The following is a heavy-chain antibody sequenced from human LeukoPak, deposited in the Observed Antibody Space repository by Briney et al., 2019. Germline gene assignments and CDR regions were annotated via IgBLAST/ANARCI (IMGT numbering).Heavy chain of an antibody. CDR3: ARDLYYDSSTDAFDI. J-gene: IGHJ3*02. CDR2: IYHTGST. Sequence: SETLSLTCTVSGYSISSGYYWGWIRQPPGKGLEWIGSIYHTGSTNYNPSLKSRVTMSVDTSKNQFSLKLSSVTAADTAVYYCARDLYYDSSTDAFDIWGQGTMVTVSS. D-gene: IGHD3-22*01. CDR1: GYSISSGYY. V-gene: IGHV4-38-2*02.